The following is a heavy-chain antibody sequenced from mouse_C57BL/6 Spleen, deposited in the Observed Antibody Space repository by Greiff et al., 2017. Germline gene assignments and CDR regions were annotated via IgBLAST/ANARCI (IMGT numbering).Heavy chain of an antibody. CDR1: GYSITSGYY. D-gene: IGHD2-3*01. CDR3: ARADDGYYFDY. CDR2: ISYDGSN. V-gene: IGHV3-6*01. Sequence: EVKLQESGPGLVKPSQSLSLTCSVTGYSITSGYYWNWIRQFPGNKLEWMGYISYDGSNNYNPSLKNRISITRDTSKNQFFLKLNSVTTEDTATYYCARADDGYYFDYWGQGTTLTVSS. J-gene: IGHJ2*01.